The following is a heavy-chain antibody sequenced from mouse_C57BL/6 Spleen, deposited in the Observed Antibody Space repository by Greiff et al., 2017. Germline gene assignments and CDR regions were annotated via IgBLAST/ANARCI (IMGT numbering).Heavy chain of an antibody. CDR3: ARGVTTVVATPYFDY. CDR2: IYPGDGDT. V-gene: IGHV1-80*01. CDR1: GYAFSSYW. J-gene: IGHJ2*01. Sequence: VQLQQSGAELVKPGASVKISCKASGYAFSSYWMNWVKQRPGKGLEWIGQIYPGDGDTNYNGKFKGKATLTADKSSSTAYMQLSSLTSEDSAVYFCARGVTTVVATPYFDYWGQGTTLTVSS. D-gene: IGHD1-1*01.